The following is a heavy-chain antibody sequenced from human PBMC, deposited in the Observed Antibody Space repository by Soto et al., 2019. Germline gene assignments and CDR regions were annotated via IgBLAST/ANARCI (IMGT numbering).Heavy chain of an antibody. V-gene: IGHV2-5*02. Sequence: QITLKESGPPLVKPTQTFTLACTFSGFSLSTSGMGVGWIRQPPGKALEWLARIYWDDDKRYSPSLKSRLTITKHTSKNQGVLTLTNMDPVDTATYYCAHYSSTSSFGYWGQGTLVTVSS. CDR3: AHYSSTSSFGY. CDR1: GFSLSTSGMG. CDR2: IYWDDDK. J-gene: IGHJ4*02. D-gene: IGHD6-13*01.